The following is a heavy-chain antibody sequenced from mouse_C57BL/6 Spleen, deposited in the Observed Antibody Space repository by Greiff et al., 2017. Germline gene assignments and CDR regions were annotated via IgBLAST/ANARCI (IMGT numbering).Heavy chain of an antibody. CDR1: GYTFTDYY. Sequence: EVQLQQSGPELVKPGASVKISCKASGYTFTDYYMNWVKQSHGKSLEWIGDINPNNGGTSYNQKFKGKATLTVDKSSSTAYMELRSLTSEDSAVYYCANLYDYDGAMDYWGQGTSVTVSS. CDR2: INPNNGGT. J-gene: IGHJ4*01. V-gene: IGHV1-26*01. D-gene: IGHD2-4*01. CDR3: ANLYDYDGAMDY.